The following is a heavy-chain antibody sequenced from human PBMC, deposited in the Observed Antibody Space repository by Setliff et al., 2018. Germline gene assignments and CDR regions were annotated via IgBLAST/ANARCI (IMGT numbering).Heavy chain of an antibody. CDR3: ARVPLVSGYYYGPYYYYYMDV. D-gene: IGHD3-22*01. CDR2: IIPMFGT. V-gene: IGHV1-69*06. Sequence: SVKVSCKASGGTFSSYVISWVREAPGQGLEWMGGIIPMFGTNYAQKFQGRVTITADKSTSTAYMELSSLRSEDTAVYYCARVPLVSGYYYGPYYYYYMDVWGKGTTVTVSS. CDR1: GGTFSSYV. J-gene: IGHJ6*03.